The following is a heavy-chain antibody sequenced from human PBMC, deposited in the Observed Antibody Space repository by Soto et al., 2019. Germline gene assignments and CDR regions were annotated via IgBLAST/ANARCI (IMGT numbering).Heavy chain of an antibody. J-gene: IGHJ4*02. D-gene: IGHD4-17*01. V-gene: IGHV1-8*01. Sequence: QVQLVQSGAEVKKSGASVKVSCKASGYTFTSHDINWVRQATGQGLEWMGWMNPNSGNTGYAQKFQGRVTMTRNTSISTAYMELRSLRSEDTAVYYCARWDDGVYARFDYWGQGTLVTVSS. CDR1: GYTFTSHD. CDR3: ARWDDGVYARFDY. CDR2: MNPNSGNT.